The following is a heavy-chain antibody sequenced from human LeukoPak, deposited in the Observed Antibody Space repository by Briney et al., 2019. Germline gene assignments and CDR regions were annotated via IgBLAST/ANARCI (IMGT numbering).Heavy chain of an antibody. Sequence: GGSLRLSCAASGFTVISNYMSWVRQAPGRGLERISSIDTAGDTYYADSVKGRFTISTDSSKTTLFLQMNGLRTEDTALFYCAKSASTVTTFFDYWGQGSLVTVSS. CDR1: GFTVISNY. J-gene: IGHJ4*02. V-gene: IGHV3-53*01. CDR2: IDTAGDT. CDR3: AKSASTVTTFFDY. D-gene: IGHD4-11*01.